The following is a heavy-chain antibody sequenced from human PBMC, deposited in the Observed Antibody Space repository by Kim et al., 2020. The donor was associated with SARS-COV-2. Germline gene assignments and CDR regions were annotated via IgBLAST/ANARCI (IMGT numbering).Heavy chain of an antibody. CDR3: AKGIGNTMIVVVIGRGFDYYFDY. V-gene: IGHV3-23*01. CDR2: ISGSGGST. D-gene: IGHD3-22*01. Sequence: GGSLRLSCAASGFTFSSYAMSWVRQAPGKGLEWVSAISGSGGSTYYADSVKGRFTISRDNSKNTLYLQMNSLRAEDTAVYYCAKGIGNTMIVVVIGRGFDYYFDYWGQGPLVTVSS. CDR1: GFTFSSYA. J-gene: IGHJ4*02.